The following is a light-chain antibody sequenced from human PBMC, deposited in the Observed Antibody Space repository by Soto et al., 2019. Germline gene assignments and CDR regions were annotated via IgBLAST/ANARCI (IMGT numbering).Light chain of an antibody. CDR3: QQYNAYPWT. CDR1: QSISSW. V-gene: IGKV1-5*01. CDR2: DAS. Sequence: DIQMTQSPSTLSASVGDRVTITCRASQSISSWLAWYQQKPGKAPKLLMYDASSLDSGVPSRFSGSGSGTEFTLTISSLQPDDFATYYCQQYNAYPWTFGQGTNVEI. J-gene: IGKJ1*01.